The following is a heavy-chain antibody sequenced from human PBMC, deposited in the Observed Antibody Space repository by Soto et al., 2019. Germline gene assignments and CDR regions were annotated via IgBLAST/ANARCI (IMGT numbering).Heavy chain of an antibody. V-gene: IGHV3-48*02. J-gene: IGHJ4*02. Sequence: EVQLVESGGGLVQPGGSLRLSCAASGFTFSSYSMNWVRQAPGKGLEWVSYISSSSSTIYYADSVKGRFTISRDNAKNSLYLQMYNLRDEDTAVYYCARDRYGDYQKDYWGQGTLVTVSS. CDR2: ISSSSSTI. CDR3: ARDRYGDYQKDY. D-gene: IGHD4-17*01. CDR1: GFTFSSYS.